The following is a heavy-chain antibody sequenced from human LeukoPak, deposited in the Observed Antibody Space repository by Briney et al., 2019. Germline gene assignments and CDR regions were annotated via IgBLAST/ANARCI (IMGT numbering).Heavy chain of an antibody. CDR2: ISGGGETT. J-gene: IGHJ4*02. CDR1: GFTVSSNY. CDR3: GKDPTTYSGSTEWGY. Sequence: EAGGSLRLSCAASGFTVSSNYMSWVRQAPGKGLEWVSVISGGGETTYYADSVKGRFFISRDNSKNTLYLQMNSLRAEDTAVYYCGKDPTTYSGSTEWGYWGQGTLVTVSS. D-gene: IGHD1-26*01. V-gene: IGHV3-53*01.